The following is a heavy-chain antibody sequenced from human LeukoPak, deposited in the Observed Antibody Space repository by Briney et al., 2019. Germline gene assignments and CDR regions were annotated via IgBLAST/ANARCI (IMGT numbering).Heavy chain of an antibody. V-gene: IGHV1-69*05. J-gene: IGHJ3*01. CDR3: ARDGNYYDSSGYYGFV. Sequence: SVKVSCKASVGTFSSYAIRWVRQAPGQGLEWMGGIIPIFGTANYAQKFQGRVTITTDESTSTAYMELSSLRSEDTAVYYCARDGNYYDSSGYYGFVWGQGTMVTVSS. CDR2: IIPIFGTA. D-gene: IGHD3-22*01. CDR1: VGTFSSYA.